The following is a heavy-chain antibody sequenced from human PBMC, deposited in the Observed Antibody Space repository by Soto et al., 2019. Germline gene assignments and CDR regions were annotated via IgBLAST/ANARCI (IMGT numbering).Heavy chain of an antibody. CDR1: GFTFSSYS. CDR3: ARDSTPRSSDS. D-gene: IGHD2-21*01. V-gene: IGHV3-48*01. Sequence: EVQLVESGGGLVQPGGSLRLSCAASGFTFSSYSMHWVRQAPGKGLDWVSYISSSSGTIYYADSVKGRFTISRDNAKNSLYLQMHSLRAEDTAVYYCARDSTPRSSDSWGQGTLVTVSS. J-gene: IGHJ5*02. CDR2: ISSSSGTI.